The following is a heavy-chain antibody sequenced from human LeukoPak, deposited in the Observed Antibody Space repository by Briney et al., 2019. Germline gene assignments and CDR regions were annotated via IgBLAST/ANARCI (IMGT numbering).Heavy chain of an antibody. CDR2: INHSGST. D-gene: IGHD5-12*01. CDR3: ARVRGYDSIIVPDY. CDR1: GGSFSGYY. J-gene: IGHJ4*02. Sequence: SETLSLTCAVYGGSFSGYYWSWIRQPPGKGLEWIGEINHSGSTNYNPSLKSRVTISVDTSKNQFSLKLSSVTAADTAVYYCARVRGYDSIIVPDYWGQGTPVTVSS. V-gene: IGHV4-34*01.